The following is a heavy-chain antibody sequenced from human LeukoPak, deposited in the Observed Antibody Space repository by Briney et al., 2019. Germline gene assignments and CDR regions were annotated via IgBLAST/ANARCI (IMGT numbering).Heavy chain of an antibody. CDR3: ASTTVQYYFDY. D-gene: IGHD1-1*01. CDR2: IYDSGST. Sequence: SETLSLTCTVSGGSIRSSYYYWGWIRQPPGKGLEWIGSIYDSGSTYYNPSLKSRVTISVDTSKNQFSLKLNSVTAADTAVYYCASTTVQYYFDYWGQGTLVTVSS. V-gene: IGHV4-39*01. CDR1: GGSIRSSYYY. J-gene: IGHJ4*02.